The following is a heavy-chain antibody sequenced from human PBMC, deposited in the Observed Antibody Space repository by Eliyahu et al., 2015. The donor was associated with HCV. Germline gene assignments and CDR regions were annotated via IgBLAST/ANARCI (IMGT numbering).Heavy chain of an antibody. CDR3: AKGSRGSYRYAWFDP. Sequence: EVQLVEFGGGLVQPSRSLRLSCATSGFTFDDYAMPWVRQAPGKGLEWVSGISWNSGTMAYADSVKDRFTISRHNAKNSLYLQMNTLRADDTALYYCAKGSRGSYRYAWFDPWGQGTLVTVSS. J-gene: IGHJ5*02. D-gene: IGHD3-16*02. CDR2: ISWNSGTM. CDR1: GFTFDDYA. V-gene: IGHV3-9*01.